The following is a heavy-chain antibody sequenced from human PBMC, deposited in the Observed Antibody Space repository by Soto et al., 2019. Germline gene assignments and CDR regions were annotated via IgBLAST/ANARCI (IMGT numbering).Heavy chain of an antibody. D-gene: IGHD3-10*01. V-gene: IGHV1-3*01. CDR1: GYTFTSYA. J-gene: IGHJ6*02. Sequence: QVQLVQSGAEVKKPGASVKVSCKASGYTFTSYAMHWVRQAPGQRLEWMGWINAGNGNTKYSQKFQGTVTITRDTSASTAYMELSSLRSEDTAVYYCASSRITMVPYGMDVWGQGTTVTVSS. CDR3: ASSRITMVPYGMDV. CDR2: INAGNGNT.